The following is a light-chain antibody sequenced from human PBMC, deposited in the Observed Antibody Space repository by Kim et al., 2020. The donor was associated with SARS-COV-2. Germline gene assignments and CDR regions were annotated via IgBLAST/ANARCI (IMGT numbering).Light chain of an antibody. CDR2: AAS. Sequence: DIQMTQSPSSLSASVGDRVTITCRASQSISSYLNWYQQKPGKAPKLLIYAASCLQSGVPSRFSGSGSGTDFTLTISSLQPEDFATYYCQQSYSTPLTFGGGTKVDIK. CDR1: QSISSY. CDR3: QQSYSTPLT. V-gene: IGKV1-39*01. J-gene: IGKJ4*01.